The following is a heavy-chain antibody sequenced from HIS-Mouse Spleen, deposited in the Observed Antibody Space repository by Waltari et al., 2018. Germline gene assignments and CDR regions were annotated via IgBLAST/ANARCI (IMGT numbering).Heavy chain of an antibody. J-gene: IGHJ5*02. Sequence: QVQLQQWGAGLLKPSETLSLTCAVYGGSFSGYYWSWIRQPPGKGLEWIGEINHSGSTNYNPSLKSRVTISVDTSKNQFSLKLSSVTAADTAVYYCARGPRGSSSNWFYPWGQGTLFTVSS. CDR3: ARGPRGSSSNWFYP. CDR1: GGSFSGYY. CDR2: INHSGST. V-gene: IGHV4-34*01. D-gene: IGHD6-6*01.